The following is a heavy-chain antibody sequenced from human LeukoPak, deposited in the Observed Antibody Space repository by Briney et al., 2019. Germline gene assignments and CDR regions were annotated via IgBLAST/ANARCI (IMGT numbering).Heavy chain of an antibody. Sequence: ASVKVSCKASVYTFTGYYMHWVRQAPGQGLEWMGRINPNSGGTNYAQKFQGRVTMTRDTSISTAYMELSRLRSDDTAVSYCAREGEYSGSYLNPWGQGTLVTVSS. D-gene: IGHD1-26*01. CDR2: INPNSGGT. V-gene: IGHV1-2*06. J-gene: IGHJ5*02. CDR3: AREGEYSGSYLNP. CDR1: VYTFTGYY.